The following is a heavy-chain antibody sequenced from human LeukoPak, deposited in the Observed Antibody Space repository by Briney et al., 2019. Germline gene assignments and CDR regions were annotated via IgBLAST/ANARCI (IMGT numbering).Heavy chain of an antibody. D-gene: IGHD6-19*01. Sequence: GESLKISCKASGYKFSDFWIAWVRQMPGKGLEWMGVILPDQSEPRYHPSFEGQVTISADTSFSATSLQWTGLKASDSALYFCARWGLEGSSGFFYFDSWGQGTLVTVSS. CDR2: ILPDQSEP. CDR1: GYKFSDFW. CDR3: ARWGLEGSSGFFYFDS. V-gene: IGHV5-51*01. J-gene: IGHJ4*02.